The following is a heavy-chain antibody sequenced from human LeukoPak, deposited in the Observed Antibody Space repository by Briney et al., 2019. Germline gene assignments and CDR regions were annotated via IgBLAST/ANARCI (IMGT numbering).Heavy chain of an antibody. CDR3: ARAVPGYYDSSGYYWNWFDP. CDR1: GGTFSGYA. J-gene: IGHJ5*02. Sequence: ASVKVSCKASGGTFSGYAISWVRQAPGQGLEWMGGIIPIFGTANYAQKFQGRVTITTDESTSTAYMELSSLRSEDTAVYYCARAVPGYYDSSGYYWNWFDPWGQGTLVTVSS. D-gene: IGHD3-22*01. V-gene: IGHV1-69*05. CDR2: IIPIFGTA.